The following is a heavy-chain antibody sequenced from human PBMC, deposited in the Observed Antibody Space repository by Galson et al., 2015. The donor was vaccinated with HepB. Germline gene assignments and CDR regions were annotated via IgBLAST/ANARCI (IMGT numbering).Heavy chain of an antibody. Sequence: SVKVSCKASGYTFTSYDINWVRQATGQGLEWMGWMNPNSGNTGYAQKFQGRVTMTRNTSISTAYMELSSLRSEDTAVYYCARAQKTATPYGMDVWGQGTTVTVSS. CDR3: ARAQKTATPYGMDV. D-gene: IGHD1-14*01. CDR1: GYTFTSYD. J-gene: IGHJ6*02. CDR2: MNPNSGNT. V-gene: IGHV1-8*01.